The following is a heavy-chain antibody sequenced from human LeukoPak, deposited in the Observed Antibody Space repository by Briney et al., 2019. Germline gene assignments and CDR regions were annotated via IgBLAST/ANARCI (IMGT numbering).Heavy chain of an antibody. CDR2: INHSGST. CDR3: ARGLEDGHDLYGMDV. D-gene: IGHD5-24*01. CDR1: GGSFSGYY. Sequence: PSETLSLTCAVYGGSFSGYYWSWIRQPPGKGLEWIGEINHSGSTNYNPSLKSRVTISVDTSKNQFSLKLSSVTAADTAVYYCARGLEDGHDLYGMDVWGQGTTVTVSS. J-gene: IGHJ6*02. V-gene: IGHV4-34*01.